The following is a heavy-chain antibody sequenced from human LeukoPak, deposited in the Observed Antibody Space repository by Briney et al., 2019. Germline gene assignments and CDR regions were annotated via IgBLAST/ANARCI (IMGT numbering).Heavy chain of an antibody. CDR1: GFTFSSYA. J-gene: IGHJ4*02. V-gene: IGHV3-23*01. CDR3: AKVLRYCSSTSCYPDYFDY. Sequence: GGSLRLSCAASGFTFSSYAMSWVRQAPGNGLEWVSAISGSGGSTYYADSVKGRFTISRDNSKNTLYLQMNSLRAEDTAVYYCAKVLRYCSSTSCYPDYFDYWGQGTLVTVSS. D-gene: IGHD2-2*01. CDR2: ISGSGGST.